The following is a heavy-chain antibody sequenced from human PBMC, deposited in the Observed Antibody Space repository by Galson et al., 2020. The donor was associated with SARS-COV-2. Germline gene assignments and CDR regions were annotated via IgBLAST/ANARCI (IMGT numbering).Heavy chain of an antibody. CDR3: ARPMATPAY. CDR1: GFTFSSYA. CDR2: ISYDGSNK. Sequence: GGSLRLSCAASGFTFSSYAMHWVRQAPGKGLEWVAVISYDGSNKYYADSVKGRFTISRDNSKNTLYLQMNSLRAEDTAVYYCARPMATPAYWGQGTLVTVSS. J-gene: IGHJ4*02. V-gene: IGHV3-30*04.